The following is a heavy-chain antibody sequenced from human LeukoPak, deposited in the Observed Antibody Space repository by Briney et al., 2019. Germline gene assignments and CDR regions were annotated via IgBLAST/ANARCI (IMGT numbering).Heavy chain of an antibody. V-gene: IGHV4-59*12. Sequence: SETLSLTCTVSGGSISSYYWSWIRQPPGKGLEWIGYIYYSGSTNYNPSLKSRVTISVDTSKNQFSLKLSSVTAADTAVYYCARRPAARNWFDPWGQGTLVTVSS. CDR2: IYYSGST. D-gene: IGHD2-2*01. CDR3: ARRPAARNWFDP. CDR1: GGSISSYY. J-gene: IGHJ5*02.